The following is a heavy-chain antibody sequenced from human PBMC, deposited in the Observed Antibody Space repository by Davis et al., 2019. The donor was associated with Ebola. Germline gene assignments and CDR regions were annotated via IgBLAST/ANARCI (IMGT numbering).Heavy chain of an antibody. J-gene: IGHJ3*02. Sequence: PGGSLRLSCKGSGNSFTSYWIAWVRQIPGKGLEWMGIIYTGDSDTRYSPSFRGQVTISADKSIRTAYLQWSSLKASDTAIYYCASLRRTITGMDDGFDIWGQGTMVTVSS. V-gene: IGHV5-51*01. D-gene: IGHD1-20*01. CDR1: GNSFTSYW. CDR2: IYTGDSDT. CDR3: ASLRRTITGMDDGFDI.